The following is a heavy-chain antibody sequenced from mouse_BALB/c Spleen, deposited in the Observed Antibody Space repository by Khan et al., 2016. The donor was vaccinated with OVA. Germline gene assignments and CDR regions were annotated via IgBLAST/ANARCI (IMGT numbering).Heavy chain of an antibody. V-gene: IGHV3-2*02. CDR2: ISYSGNT. CDR1: GYSITSEFA. Sequence: EVKLEVSGPGLVKPSQSLSLTCTVTGYSITSEFAWNLLREFPGNKLEWMGYISYSGNTRYNPSLKSLISITRDKSRNQLFLQLNSVTTEDTTTYYCSTKDYYDDDPFAYWGQGTLVTVSA. D-gene: IGHD2-4*01. J-gene: IGHJ3*01. CDR3: STKDYYDDDPFAY.